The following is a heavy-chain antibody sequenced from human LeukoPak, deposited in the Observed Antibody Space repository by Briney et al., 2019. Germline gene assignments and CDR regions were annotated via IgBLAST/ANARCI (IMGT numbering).Heavy chain of an antibody. CDR3: ARREGYGGKYDFDY. V-gene: IGHV5-51*01. D-gene: IGHD4-23*01. Sequence: GESLKISCKGSGYSFTTYWIAWVRQMPGKGPEWMGTIYPGDSDTRYSPSFQGQVTISADKSISTAYLQWSSLKASDTATYYCARREGYGGKYDFDYWGQGTLVTVSS. J-gene: IGHJ4*02. CDR2: IYPGDSDT. CDR1: GYSFTTYW.